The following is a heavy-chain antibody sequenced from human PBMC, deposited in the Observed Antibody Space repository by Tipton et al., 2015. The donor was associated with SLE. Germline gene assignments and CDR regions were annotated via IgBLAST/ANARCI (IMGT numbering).Heavy chain of an antibody. V-gene: IGHV3-21*01. D-gene: IGHD3-22*01. Sequence: SLRLSCAASGFTFSSYTMNWVRQAPGKGLEWVSSISTSSSYIYYADSVKGRFNISRDNAKNSLYLQMNSLRAEDTAVYYCAWGGGYYDSSGYYLNWGQGTLVTVSS. CDR3: AWGGGYYDSSGYYLN. CDR1: GFTFSSYT. J-gene: IGHJ4*02. CDR2: ISTSSSYI.